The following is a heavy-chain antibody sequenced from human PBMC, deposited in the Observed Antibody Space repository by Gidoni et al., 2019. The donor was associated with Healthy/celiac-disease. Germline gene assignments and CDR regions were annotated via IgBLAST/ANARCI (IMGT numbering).Heavy chain of an antibody. Sequence: QVQLVQSGAEVTKPGSSVKVSCKASGGTFSSYTISWVRQAPGQGLEWMGRIIPILGIANYAQKFQGRVTITADKSTSTAYMELSSLRSEDTAVYYCATQGVYYYDSSGYLPYVYWGQGTLVTVSS. CDR1: GGTFSSYT. J-gene: IGHJ4*02. CDR3: ATQGVYYYDSSGYLPYVY. D-gene: IGHD3-22*01. CDR2: IIPILGIA. V-gene: IGHV1-69*02.